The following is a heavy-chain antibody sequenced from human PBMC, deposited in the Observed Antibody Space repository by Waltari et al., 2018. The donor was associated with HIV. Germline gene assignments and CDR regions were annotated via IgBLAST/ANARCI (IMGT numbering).Heavy chain of an antibody. Sequence: VQLVESGGGSIKTGGSLRLSCAGSGFSVRNHWMDWVRQGPGKGLVWVASINREGSTRNYADAVKGRFVISRDNSRNTVYLQLNSVKVEDTAVYFCARASHYIEFSTFDGDYYFDLWGRGTRVAVSS. J-gene: IGHJ4*02. D-gene: IGHD3-9*01. CDR1: GFSVRNHW. CDR2: INREGSTR. V-gene: IGHV3-74*01. CDR3: ARASHYIEFSTFDGDYYFDL.